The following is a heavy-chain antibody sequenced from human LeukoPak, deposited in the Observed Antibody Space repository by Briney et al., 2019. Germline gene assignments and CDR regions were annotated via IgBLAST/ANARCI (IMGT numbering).Heavy chain of an antibody. J-gene: IGHJ4*02. V-gene: IGHV5-10-1*01. CDR2: IDPSDSYT. D-gene: IGHD4-11*01. Sequence: GESLRISCQGSGYSFTSYWITWVRQVPGKGLEWVGRIDPSDSYTDYSPSFQGHVTVSSDKSISTAYLQWSSLKASDTAMYYCATMTTEYYFDYWGQGTLVTVSS. CDR1: GYSFTSYW. CDR3: ATMTTEYYFDY.